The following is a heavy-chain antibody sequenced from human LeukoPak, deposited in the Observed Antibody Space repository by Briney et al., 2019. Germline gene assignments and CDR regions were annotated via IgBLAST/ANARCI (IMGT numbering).Heavy chain of an antibody. Sequence: ASVKVSCKASGYTFTSYGISWVRQAPGQGLEWMGWISAYNGNTNYAQKLQGRVTMTTDTSTSTAYMELRSLRSDDTAVYYCARDHYDFWSGYGSLAPYYMDVWGKGTTVTVSS. CDR3: ARDHYDFWSGYGSLAPYYMDV. CDR1: GYTFTSYG. J-gene: IGHJ6*03. D-gene: IGHD3-3*01. V-gene: IGHV1-18*01. CDR2: ISAYNGNT.